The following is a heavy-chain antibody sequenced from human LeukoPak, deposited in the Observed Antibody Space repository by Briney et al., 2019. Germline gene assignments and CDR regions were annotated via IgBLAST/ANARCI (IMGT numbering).Heavy chain of an antibody. D-gene: IGHD4-23*01. J-gene: IGHJ4*02. Sequence: GGSLRLSCAASGFTFSSYAMHWVRQAPGKGLEWVAVISYDGSNKYYADSVKGRFTISRDNSKNTLYLQMNSLRAEDTAVYYCARDLGLHGGNLRGWGQGTLVTVSS. CDR3: ARDLGLHGGNLRG. CDR2: ISYDGSNK. V-gene: IGHV3-30-3*01. CDR1: GFTFSSYA.